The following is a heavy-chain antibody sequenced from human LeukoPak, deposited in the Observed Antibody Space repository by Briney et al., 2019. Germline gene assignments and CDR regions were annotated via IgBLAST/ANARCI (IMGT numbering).Heavy chain of an antibody. J-gene: IGHJ5*02. D-gene: IGHD6-19*01. CDR3: ARGRRSGLSGAVDH. CDR2: VNHSGNI. CDR1: GGPFSAYY. Sequence: PSETLSLTCAVYGGPFSAYYWFWIRQPPGKGLEWIGEVNHSGNINYNPSLKSRITISVDTSKNPFSLRVTSVTAADTAVYYCARGRRSGLSGAVDHWGQGTLVTVSS. V-gene: IGHV4-34*01.